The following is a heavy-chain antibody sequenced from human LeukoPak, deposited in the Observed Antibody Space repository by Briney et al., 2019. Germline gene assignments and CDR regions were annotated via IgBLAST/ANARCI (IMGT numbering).Heavy chain of an antibody. Sequence: ASVKVSCKASGCTLTDYYIHWVRQAPGHGLQWMGWINPNSGDTNYAQNFQGRVTMTRDTSISTAYMDLNWLRSDDSAIYYCARAGSGPPDYWGQGTLVTVSS. J-gene: IGHJ4*02. CDR2: INPNSGDT. D-gene: IGHD3-10*01. CDR1: GCTLTDYY. V-gene: IGHV1-2*02. CDR3: ARAGSGPPDY.